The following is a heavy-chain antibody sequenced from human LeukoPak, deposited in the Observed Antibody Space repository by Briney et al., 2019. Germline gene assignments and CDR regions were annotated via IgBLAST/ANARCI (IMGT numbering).Heavy chain of an antibody. Sequence: PSETLSLTCAVYGGSFSGYYWSWIRQPPGKGLEWIGEINHSGSTNYNPSLKSRVTISVDTSKNQFSLKLSSVTAADTAVYYCAREALYYDFWSGYLGPEGAFDIWGQGTMVTVSS. CDR2: INHSGST. D-gene: IGHD3-3*01. CDR3: AREALYYDFWSGYLGPEGAFDI. CDR1: GGSFSGYY. J-gene: IGHJ3*02. V-gene: IGHV4-34*01.